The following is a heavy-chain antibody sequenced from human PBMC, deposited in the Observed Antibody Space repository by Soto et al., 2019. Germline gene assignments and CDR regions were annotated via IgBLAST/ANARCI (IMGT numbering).Heavy chain of an antibody. D-gene: IGHD1-26*01. CDR2: IRSKANSYAT. CDR1: GFTFSGSA. V-gene: IGHV3-73*02. J-gene: IGHJ3*02. CDR3: TRLGYQLGAGAFDI. Sequence: EVQLVESGGGLVQPGGSLKLSCAASGFTFSGSAMHWVRQASGKGLEWVGRIRSKANSYATAYAASVKGRFTISRDDSKNTAYLQMNSLKTEDTAVYYCTRLGYQLGAGAFDIWGQGTMVTVSS.